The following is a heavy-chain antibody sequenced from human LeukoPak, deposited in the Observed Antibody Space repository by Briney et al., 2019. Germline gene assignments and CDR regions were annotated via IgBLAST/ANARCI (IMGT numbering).Heavy chain of an antibody. V-gene: IGHV4-39*01. CDR3: ARTSSWYAGAWLDS. CDR1: RGSIRTADYY. Sequence: SETLSLTCTVSRGSIRTADYYWAWVRQPPGEGLEWLGSIYFSGTPYFNPSLKSRVAVSIDTSKNQFSLKVTSVNASDTAVYFCARTSSWYAGAWLDSWGQGTLVTVSS. J-gene: IGHJ5*01. D-gene: IGHD6-13*01. CDR2: IYFSGTP.